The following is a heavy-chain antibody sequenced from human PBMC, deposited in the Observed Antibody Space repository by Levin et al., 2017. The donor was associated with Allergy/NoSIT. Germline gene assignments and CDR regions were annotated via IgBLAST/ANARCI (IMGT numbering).Heavy chain of an antibody. V-gene: IGHV4-59*01. D-gene: IGHD3-22*01. J-gene: IGHJ5*02. Sequence: SETLSLTCTVSGASISSYYWTWIRQPPGKGLEWIGYIYHSGSSDYNPSLKSRVTISLDASKNQFSLKLSSVTAADTAVYYCARGTYYYYDSSGYLFWFNPWGQGTLVTVSS. CDR1: GASISSYY. CDR2: IYHSGSS. CDR3: ARGTYYYYDSSGYLFWFNP.